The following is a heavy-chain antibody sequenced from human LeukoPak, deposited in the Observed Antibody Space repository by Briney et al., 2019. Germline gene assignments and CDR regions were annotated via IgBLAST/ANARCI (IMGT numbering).Heavy chain of an antibody. CDR1: GVTFSRYN. J-gene: IGHJ6*03. CDR2: ISSSSRHI. Sequence: PGGSLRLSCAGSGVTFSRYNMNWFRQAPGKGLERVSSISSSSRHIFYADSVKGRFTISRDNAKNSLFLQMNSLRAEDTAVYYCARDAQWLVPEGYYYYYMDVWGKGTTVTVSS. D-gene: IGHD6-19*01. CDR3: ARDAQWLVPEGYYYYYMDV. V-gene: IGHV3-21*01.